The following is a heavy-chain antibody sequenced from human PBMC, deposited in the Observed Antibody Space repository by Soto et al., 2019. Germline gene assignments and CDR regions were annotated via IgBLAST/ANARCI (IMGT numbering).Heavy chain of an antibody. J-gene: IGHJ5*02. V-gene: IGHV3-21*01. D-gene: IGHD3-22*01. CDR1: GFTFSSYS. Sequence: PGGSLSHSCAASGFTFSSYSMNWVRQAPCKVLEWVSSISSSSSYIYYADSVKGRFTISRDNAKNSLYLQMNSLRAEDTAVYYCARDRRGVYYDSSGPTRGWFDPWGQGTLVTV. CDR3: ARDRRGVYYDSSGPTRGWFDP. CDR2: ISSSSSYI.